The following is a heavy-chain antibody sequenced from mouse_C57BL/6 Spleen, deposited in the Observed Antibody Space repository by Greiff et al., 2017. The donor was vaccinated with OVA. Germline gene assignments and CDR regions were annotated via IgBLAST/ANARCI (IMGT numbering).Heavy chain of an antibody. V-gene: IGHV5-6*02. J-gene: IGHJ3*01. D-gene: IGHD2-5*01. CDR2: ISSGGSYT. Sequence: DVKLVESGGDLVKPGGSLKLSCAASGFTFSSYGMSWVRQTPDKRLEWVATISSGGSYTYYPDSVKGRFTISRDNAKNTLYLQMSSLKSEDTAMYYCARQDYSNPWFAYWGQGTLVTVSA. CDR1: GFTFSSYG. CDR3: ARQDYSNPWFAY.